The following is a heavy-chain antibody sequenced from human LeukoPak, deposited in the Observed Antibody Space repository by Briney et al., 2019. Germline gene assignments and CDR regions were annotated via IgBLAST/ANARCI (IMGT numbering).Heavy chain of an antibody. V-gene: IGHV5-51*01. CDR3: AGAAAAEYFQH. CDR1: GYSFTNYW. CDR2: IYPGDSDT. Sequence: GESLNISCKGSGYSFTNYWIGWVRQRPGKRLGWMGIIYPGDSDTRYSPSFQGQVTISADKSISTAYLQWSSLKASDTAMYYCAGAAAAEYFQHWGQGTLVTVSS. D-gene: IGHD6-13*01. J-gene: IGHJ1*01.